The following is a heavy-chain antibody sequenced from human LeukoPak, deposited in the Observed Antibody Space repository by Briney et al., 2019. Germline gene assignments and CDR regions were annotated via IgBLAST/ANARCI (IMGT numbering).Heavy chain of an antibody. Sequence: HPGGSLRLSCAASGFTFSSYWMSWVRQAPGKGLEWVANIKQDGSEKYYVDSVKGRFTISRDNAKNSLYLQMNSLRAEDTAVYYCARDRPYLSIAAIDAFDIWGQGTMVTVSS. CDR2: IKQDGSEK. D-gene: IGHD6-6*01. CDR1: GFTFSSYW. CDR3: ARDRPYLSIAAIDAFDI. J-gene: IGHJ3*02. V-gene: IGHV3-7*01.